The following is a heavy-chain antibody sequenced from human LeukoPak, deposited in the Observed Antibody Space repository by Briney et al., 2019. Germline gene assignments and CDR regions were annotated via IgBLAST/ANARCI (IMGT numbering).Heavy chain of an antibody. V-gene: IGHV3-23*01. J-gene: IGHJ4*02. CDR2: ISGSGGST. CDR3: AKDARRSSGWYFFDH. CDR1: GFTFSSYA. D-gene: IGHD6-19*01. Sequence: GGSLRLSCAASGFTFSSYAMTWVRQAPGKGLEWVSGISGSGGSTYYADSVTGRFTISRDNSKNTLYLQMNSLRAEDTAVYYCAKDARRSSGWYFFDHWGQGTLVTVSA.